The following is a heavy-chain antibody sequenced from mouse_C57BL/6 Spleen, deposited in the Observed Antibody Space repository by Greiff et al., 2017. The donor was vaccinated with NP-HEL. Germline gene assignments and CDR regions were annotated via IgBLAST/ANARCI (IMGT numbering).Heavy chain of an antibody. CDR3: ARSGLLDY. Sequence: EVKLVESGGGLVKPGGSLKLSCAASGFTFSDYGMHWVRQAPEKGLEWVAYISSGSSTINYADTVKGRFTISRDNAKNTLFLQMTSLRSEDTAMYYCARSGLLDYWGQGTTLTVSS. CDR1: GFTFSDYG. D-gene: IGHD2-4*01. CDR2: ISSGSSTI. J-gene: IGHJ2*01. V-gene: IGHV5-17*01.